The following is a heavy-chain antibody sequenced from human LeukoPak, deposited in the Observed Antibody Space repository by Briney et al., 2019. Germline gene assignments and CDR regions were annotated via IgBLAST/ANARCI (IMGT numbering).Heavy chain of an antibody. J-gene: IGHJ6*03. Sequence: PSETLSLTCTVSGGSISSSSYYWGWIRQPPGKGLEWIGEINHSGSTNYNPSLKSRVTITVDTSKNQFSLKLSSVTAADTAVYYCARRKWFGETIRNYYYYYMDGWGKGTTVTVSS. D-gene: IGHD3-10*01. CDR2: INHSGST. CDR1: GGSISSSSYY. CDR3: ARRKWFGETIRNYYYYYMDG. V-gene: IGHV4-39*07.